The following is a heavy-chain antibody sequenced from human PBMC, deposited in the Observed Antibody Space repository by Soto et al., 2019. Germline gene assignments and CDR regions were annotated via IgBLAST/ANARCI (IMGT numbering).Heavy chain of an antibody. V-gene: IGHV3-48*01. CDR2: ISSSSTTI. D-gene: IGHD2-15*01. CDR1: GFTFSSYS. CDR3: ARDQGVEPTTRNFDI. Sequence: EVQLVESGGGLVQPGGSLRLSCAASGFTFSSYSMNWVRQAPGKGLEWLSYISSSSTTIYYADSMKGRFTLSRDNAKHSLYLQMNSLRVEDTAVYYCARDQGVEPTTRNFDIWGQGTMFTVSS. J-gene: IGHJ3*02.